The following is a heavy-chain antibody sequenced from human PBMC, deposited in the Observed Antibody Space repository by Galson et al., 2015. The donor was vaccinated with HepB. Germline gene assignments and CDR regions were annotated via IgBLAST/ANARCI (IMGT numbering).Heavy chain of an antibody. V-gene: IGHV1-69*13. J-gene: IGHJ4*02. CDR1: GGTFSSYA. CDR2: IIPIFGTA. Sequence: SVKVSCKASGGTFSSYAISWVRQAPGQGLEWMGGIIPIFGTANYAQKFQGRVTITADESTSTAYMELSSLRSEDTAVYYCARLYSGSRGGDYWGQGTLVTVSS. D-gene: IGHD1-26*01. CDR3: ARLYSGSRGGDY.